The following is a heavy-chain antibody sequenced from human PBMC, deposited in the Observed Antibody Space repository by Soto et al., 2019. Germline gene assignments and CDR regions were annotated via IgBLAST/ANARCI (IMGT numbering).Heavy chain of an antibody. CDR1: GGTFSSYT. Sequence: ASVKVSCKASGGTFSSYTISWVRQAPGQGLEWMGRIIPILGIANYAQKFQGRVTITADKSTSTAYMELSSLRSEDTAVYYCATITQPHYLPHCSSTSCYVRDSGDYWGQGTLVTVSS. CDR2: IIPILGIA. D-gene: IGHD2-2*01. J-gene: IGHJ4*02. V-gene: IGHV1-69*02. CDR3: ATITQPHYLPHCSSTSCYVRDSGDY.